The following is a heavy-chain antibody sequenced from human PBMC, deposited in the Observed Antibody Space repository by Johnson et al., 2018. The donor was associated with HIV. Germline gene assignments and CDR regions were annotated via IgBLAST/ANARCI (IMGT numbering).Heavy chain of an antibody. J-gene: IGHJ3*02. CDR2: ISSSGGRT. D-gene: IGHD2-21*01. Sequence: VQLVESGGGVVRPGGSLRLSCAASGFTFSSYAMSWVRQAPGQGLEWVSAISSSGGRTYYADSVKGRFTISRDNSKNTLYLQMNSLRVEDTAVYYCASSQGSGEGAFDIWGQGTMVTVSS. CDR3: ASSQGSGEGAFDI. CDR1: GFTFSSYA. V-gene: IGHV3-23*04.